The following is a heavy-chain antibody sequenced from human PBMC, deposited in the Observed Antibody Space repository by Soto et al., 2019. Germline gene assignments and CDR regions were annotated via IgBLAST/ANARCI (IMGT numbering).Heavy chain of an antibody. V-gene: IGHV1-69*13. CDR1: GGTFSSYA. CDR3: ARVSAIAAAGHNWFDP. Sequence: SVKVSCKASGGTFSSYAISWVRQAPGQGLEWMGGIIPIFGTANYAQKFQGRVTITADESTSTAYMELSSLRSEDTAVYYCARVSAIAAAGHNWFDPWGQGTLVTVSS. D-gene: IGHD6-13*01. J-gene: IGHJ5*02. CDR2: IIPIFGTA.